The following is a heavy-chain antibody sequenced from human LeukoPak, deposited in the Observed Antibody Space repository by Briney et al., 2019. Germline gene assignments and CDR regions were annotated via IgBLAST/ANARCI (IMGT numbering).Heavy chain of an antibody. CDR3: TRVGYGDYVFFDY. V-gene: IGHV3-23*01. CDR1: GFPFNNYA. D-gene: IGHD4-17*01. Sequence: GGSLRLSCAASGFPFNNYAMSWVRQAPGKGLEWVASFSSSGGHAHHADSVKGRFTISRDNSKNTVFLQMNSLRVEDTAVYCCTRVGYGDYVFFDYWGQGTLVAVSS. J-gene: IGHJ4*02. CDR2: FSSSGGHA.